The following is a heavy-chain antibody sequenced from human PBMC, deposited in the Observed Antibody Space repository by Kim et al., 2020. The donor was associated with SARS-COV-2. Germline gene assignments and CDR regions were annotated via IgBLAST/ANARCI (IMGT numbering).Heavy chain of an antibody. V-gene: IGHV1-2*02. Sequence: QKFKGRVTMTRDTSISTAYMELSRLRSDDTAVYYCAGDRGGSYSRYYFDYWGQGTLVTVSS. CDR3: AGDRGGSYSRYYFDY. D-gene: IGHD1-26*01. J-gene: IGHJ4*02.